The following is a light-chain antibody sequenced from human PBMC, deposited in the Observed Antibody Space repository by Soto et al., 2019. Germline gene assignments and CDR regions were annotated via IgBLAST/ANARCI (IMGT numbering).Light chain of an antibody. CDR1: QNVDTW. J-gene: IGKJ1*01. Sequence: DIRMTQSPSTLSASVGDIVTITFRASQNVDTWLAWYQQKPGKAPKVLIYDASSLESGVPSRFSGGGSGTAFTLTISSLQPDDFATYYCQQYNSYPWTFGQGTKVDIK. V-gene: IGKV1-5*01. CDR2: DAS. CDR3: QQYNSYPWT.